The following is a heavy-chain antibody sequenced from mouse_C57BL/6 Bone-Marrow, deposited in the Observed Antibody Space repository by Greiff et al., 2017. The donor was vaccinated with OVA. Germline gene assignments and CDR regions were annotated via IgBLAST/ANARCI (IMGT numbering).Heavy chain of an antibody. CDR2: IDPENGDT. J-gene: IGHJ4*01. CDR1: GFNIKDGY. D-gene: IGHD2-1*01. V-gene: IGHV14-4*01. Sequence: VQLKQSGAELVRPGASVKLSCTASGFNIKDGYMHWVKQRPEQGLEWIGWIDPENGDTEYASKFQGKATITADTSSNTAYLQLSSLTSEDTAVYYCTTYGNYGGMDYWGQGTSVTVSS. CDR3: TTYGNYGGMDY.